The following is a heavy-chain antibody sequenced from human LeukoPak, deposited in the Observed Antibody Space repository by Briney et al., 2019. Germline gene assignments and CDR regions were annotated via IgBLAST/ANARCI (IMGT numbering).Heavy chain of an antibody. J-gene: IGHJ4*02. CDR3: ARGRLDIVVVVAAAKPFDY. D-gene: IGHD2-15*01. CDR1: GGSFSGYY. Sequence: SETLSLTCAVYGGSFSGYYWSWIRQPPGKGLEWVGEINHSGSTDYNPSLKSRVTISVDTSKNQFSLKLSSVTAADTAVYYCARGRLDIVVVVAAAKPFDYWGQGTLVTVSS. CDR2: INHSGST. V-gene: IGHV4-34*01.